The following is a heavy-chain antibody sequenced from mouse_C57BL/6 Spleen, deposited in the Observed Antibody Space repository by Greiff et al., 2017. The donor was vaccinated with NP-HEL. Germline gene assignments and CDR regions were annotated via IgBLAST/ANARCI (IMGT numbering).Heavy chain of an antibody. CDR2: IDPSDSYT. D-gene: IGHD2-3*01. J-gene: IGHJ1*03. CDR1: GYTFTSYW. V-gene: IGHV1-59*01. Sequence: QVQLQQPGAELVRPGTSVKLSCKASGYTFTSYWMHWVKQRPGQGLEWIGVIDPSDSYTNYTHKFKGKATLTVDTSSSTAYMQLSSLTSEDSAVYYCAERRPIYDGYYWYFDVWGTGTTVTVSS. CDR3: AERRPIYDGYYWYFDV.